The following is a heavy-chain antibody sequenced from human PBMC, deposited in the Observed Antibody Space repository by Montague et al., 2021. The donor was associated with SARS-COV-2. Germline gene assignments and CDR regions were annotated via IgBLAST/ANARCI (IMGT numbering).Heavy chain of an antibody. CDR3: ARAYCGGDCYFYWYFDL. CDR2: TYYRSKWYN. V-gene: IGHV6-1*01. J-gene: IGHJ2*01. D-gene: IGHD2-21*02. Sequence: CAISGDSVSSNIATWNWIRQSPSRGLEWLGRTYYRSKWYNDYAVSVKSRVIINPDTSNSRISLQLNSVTPEDTAVYYCARAYCGGDCYFYWYFDLWGRGTLVTVSS. CDR1: GDSVSSNIAT.